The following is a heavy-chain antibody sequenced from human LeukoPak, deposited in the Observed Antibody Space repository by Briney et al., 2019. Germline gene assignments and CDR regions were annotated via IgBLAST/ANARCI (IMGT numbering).Heavy chain of an antibody. J-gene: IGHJ4*02. Sequence: EASVKVSCKASGYTFTNYDINWVRQATGQGLEWMGYMKPNSGNTGYAQKFQGRVTMTRNTSISTAYMELSSLRSEDTALYYCARDGFVGATSFDYWGQGTLVTVSS. D-gene: IGHD1-26*01. CDR1: GYTFTNYD. CDR3: ARDGFVGATSFDY. V-gene: IGHV1-8*01. CDR2: MKPNSGNT.